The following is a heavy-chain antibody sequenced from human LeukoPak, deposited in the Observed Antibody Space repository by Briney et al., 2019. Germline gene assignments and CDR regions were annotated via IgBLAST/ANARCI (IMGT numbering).Heavy chain of an antibody. CDR1: GGTFSSYA. V-gene: IGHV1-69*05. D-gene: IGHD6-6*01. Sequence: GASVKVSCKASGGTFSSYAISWVRQAPGQGLEWMGGIIPIFGTANYAQKFQGRVTITTDESTSTAYMELSSLRSEDTAVYYCARDLSSSGGFDYRGQGTLVTVSS. J-gene: IGHJ4*02. CDR2: IIPIFGTA. CDR3: ARDLSSSGGFDY.